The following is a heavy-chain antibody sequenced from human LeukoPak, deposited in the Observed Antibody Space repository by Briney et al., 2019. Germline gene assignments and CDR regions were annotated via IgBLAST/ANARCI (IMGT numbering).Heavy chain of an antibody. CDR3: AKGAAAPRLWGYFDY. V-gene: IGHV3-23*01. CDR1: GFTFSSYA. D-gene: IGHD6-13*01. J-gene: IGHJ4*02. Sequence: GGSLRLSCAASGFTFSSYAMSWVRQAPGKGLEWISAISGSGGSTYYADSVKGRFTISRDNSKNTLYLQMNSLRAEDTAVYYCAKGAAAPRLWGYFDYWGQGTLVTVSS. CDR2: ISGSGGST.